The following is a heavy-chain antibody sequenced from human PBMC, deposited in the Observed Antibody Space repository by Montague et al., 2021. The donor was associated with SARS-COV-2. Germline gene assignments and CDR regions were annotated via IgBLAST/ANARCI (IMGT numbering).Heavy chain of an antibody. D-gene: IGHD2/OR15-2a*01. CDR2: SYSGGIT. V-gene: IGHV3-53*01. CDR3: ARSITLPAVLAS. J-gene: IGHJ5*02. Sequence: SLRLSCTASGFTVNTNFMTWVRQAPGKGPEWISISYSGGITYYADSVKGRFTISRDDSKNTVYLQMNSLRAEDTATYFCARSITLPAVLASWGQGTLVTVSS. CDR1: GFTVNTNF.